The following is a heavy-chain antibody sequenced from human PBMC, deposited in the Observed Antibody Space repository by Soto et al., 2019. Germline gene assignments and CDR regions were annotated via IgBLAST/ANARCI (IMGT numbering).Heavy chain of an antibody. CDR2: IYYSGST. V-gene: IGHV4-31*03. J-gene: IGHJ5*02. CDR1: GGSISSGDYY. CDR3: ARWWSGSRQGFDP. D-gene: IGHD3-3*01. Sequence: QVQLQESGPGLVKPSQTMSLTGTVSGGSISSGDYYWSWIRQHPGKGLEWIGYIYYSGSTYYTPSLKSRVTISVDTSKNQFSLKLSSVTAADTAVYYCARWWSGSRQGFDPWGQGTLVTVYS.